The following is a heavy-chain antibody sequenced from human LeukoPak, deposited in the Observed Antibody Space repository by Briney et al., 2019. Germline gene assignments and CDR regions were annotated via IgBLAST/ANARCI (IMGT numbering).Heavy chain of an antibody. D-gene: IGHD2-21*02. CDR2: INPSGGST. J-gene: IGHJ3*02. V-gene: IGHV1-46*01. Sequence: ASVKVSCKASGYTFTSYYMHWVRQAPGQGLEWMGIINPSGGSTSYAQKFQGRVTMTRDTSTSTVYMELSSLRSEDTAVYYCARVYCGGDCYSHSAFDIWGQGTVVTVSS. CDR3: ARVYCGGDCYSHSAFDI. CDR1: GYTFTSYY.